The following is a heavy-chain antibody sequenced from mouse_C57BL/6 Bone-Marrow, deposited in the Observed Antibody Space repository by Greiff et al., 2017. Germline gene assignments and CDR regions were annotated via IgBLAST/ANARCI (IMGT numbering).Heavy chain of an antibody. Sequence: LVESGAELARPGASVKLSCKASGYTFTSYGISWVKQRTGQGLEWIGEIYPRSGNTYYNEKFKGKATLTADKSSSTAYMELRSLTSEDSAVYFCARIYLWYFDVWGTGTTGTVSS. D-gene: IGHD2-3*01. CDR3: ARIYLWYFDV. CDR1: GYTFTSYG. J-gene: IGHJ1*03. V-gene: IGHV1-81*01. CDR2: IYPRSGNT.